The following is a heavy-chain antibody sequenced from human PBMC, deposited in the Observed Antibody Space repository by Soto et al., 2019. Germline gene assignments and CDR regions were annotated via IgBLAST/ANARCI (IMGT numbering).Heavy chain of an antibody. Sequence: SATLSLTCPVSGGSISISCYHWLWIRQHPGKGLEWIGYVYYSGSTCYNPSLKSRVSISVDTSKNQFSLKLSSVTAADTAVYYCARVVGYCSGGKCYPDFWGQGTLVTVSS. CDR3: ARVVGYCSGGKCYPDF. J-gene: IGHJ4*02. CDR2: VYYSGST. CDR1: GGSISISCYH. V-gene: IGHV4-31*03. D-gene: IGHD2-15*01.